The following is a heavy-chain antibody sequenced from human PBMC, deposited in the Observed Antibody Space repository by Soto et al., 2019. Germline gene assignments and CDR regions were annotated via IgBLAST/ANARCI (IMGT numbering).Heavy chain of an antibody. CDR1: GFTFSDYY. D-gene: IGHD3-10*01. J-gene: IGHJ6*02. CDR2: ISSSSSYT. Sequence: PGGSLRLSCAASGFTFSDYYMSWIRQAPGKGLEWVSYISSSSSYTNYADSVKGRFTISRDKAKNSLYLQMNSLRAEDTAVYYCARHGFGPLHGLVDVWGQGTTVTVSS. V-gene: IGHV3-11*03. CDR3: ARHGFGPLHGLVDV.